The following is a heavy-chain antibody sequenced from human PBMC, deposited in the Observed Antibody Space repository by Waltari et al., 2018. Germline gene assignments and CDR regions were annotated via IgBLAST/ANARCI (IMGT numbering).Heavy chain of an antibody. CDR3: ATYIGASIGTAAFDV. J-gene: IGHJ3*01. V-gene: IGHV4-39*01. Sequence: QLQLQESGPGLLKPSETLSLTCSVSGGPKIPDSHYWVWIRQPPGQGLEWIGTVSYNGATYSSPSLKSRVTLSRDTSKNQLSLTLGSVTATDTAVYYCATYIGASIGTAAFDVWGQGTLVSVSS. CDR1: GGPKIPDSHY. D-gene: IGHD5-12*01. CDR2: VSYNGAT.